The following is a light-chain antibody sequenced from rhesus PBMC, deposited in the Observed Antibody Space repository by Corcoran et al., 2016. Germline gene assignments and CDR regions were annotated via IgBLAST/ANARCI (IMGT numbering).Light chain of an antibody. Sequence: DIQMTQSPSSRSASVGARATITCRASENVNNYLNWYQQKPGKAPKLLIYKASTLQSGGPSRFSGRGSGTDYTFPISSLQPEDVATYYCQHGYGTPFTFGPGTKLDIE. CDR3: QHGYGTPFT. V-gene: IGKV1-74*01. CDR2: KAS. CDR1: ENVNNY. J-gene: IGKJ3*01.